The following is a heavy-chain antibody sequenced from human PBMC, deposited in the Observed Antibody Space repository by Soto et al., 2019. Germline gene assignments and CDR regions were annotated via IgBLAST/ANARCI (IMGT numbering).Heavy chain of an antibody. J-gene: IGHJ6*02. D-gene: IGHD3-10*01. CDR1: GYTFTSYG. CDR2: ISAYNGNT. V-gene: IGHV1-18*01. CDR3: ARDWIYYGSGFYYYGMDV. Sequence: GASVKVSCKASGYTFTSYGISWVRQAPGQGLEWMGWISAYNGNTNYAQKLQGRVTMTTDTSTSTAYMELRSLRSDDTAVYYCARDWIYYGSGFYYYGMDVWGQGTTVTVSS.